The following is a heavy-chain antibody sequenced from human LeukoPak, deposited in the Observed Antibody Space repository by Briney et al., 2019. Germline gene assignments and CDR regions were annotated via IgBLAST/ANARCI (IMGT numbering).Heavy chain of an antibody. D-gene: IGHD3-22*01. CDR2: MNPNSGNT. CDR1: GYTFTSYD. Sequence: VASVKVSCKASGYTFTSYDINWVRQATGQGLEWMGWMNPNSGNTGYAQKFQGRVTITRNTSISTAYMELSSLRSEDTAVYYCARGLTMIVPGLGYWGQGTLVTVSS. V-gene: IGHV1-8*01. CDR3: ARGLTMIVPGLGY. J-gene: IGHJ4*02.